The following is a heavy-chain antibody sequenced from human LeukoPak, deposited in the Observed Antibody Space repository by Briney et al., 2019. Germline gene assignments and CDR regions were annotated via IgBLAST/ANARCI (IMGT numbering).Heavy chain of an antibody. CDR3: ARAVSGRFDY. CDR2: IYYSGST. J-gene: IGHJ4*02. Sequence: SQTLSLTCTVSGGSISSGGYYWGWIRQPPGKGLEWTGYIYYSGSTNYNPSLNSRVTISVDTSKNQFSLRLSSVTAADTAIYYCARAVSGRFDYWGQGTLVTVSS. D-gene: IGHD6-19*01. CDR1: GGSISSGGYY. V-gene: IGHV4-61*08.